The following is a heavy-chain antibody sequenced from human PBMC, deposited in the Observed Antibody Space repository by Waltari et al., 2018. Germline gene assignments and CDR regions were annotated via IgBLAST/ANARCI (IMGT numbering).Heavy chain of an antibody. J-gene: IGHJ3*02. D-gene: IGHD3-10*01. CDR2: IYTSGST. CDR3: ARDRPYYGSGSYYDYDAFDI. V-gene: IGHV4-61*02. CDR1: GGSIRSGSYY. Sequence: QVQLQESGPGLVKPSQTLSLTCTVSGGSIRSGSYYWSWIRQPAGTGLEWIGRIYTSGSTNYNPSLKSRVTISVDTSKNQFSLKLSSVTAADTAVYYCARDRPYYGSGSYYDYDAFDIWGQGTMVTVSS.